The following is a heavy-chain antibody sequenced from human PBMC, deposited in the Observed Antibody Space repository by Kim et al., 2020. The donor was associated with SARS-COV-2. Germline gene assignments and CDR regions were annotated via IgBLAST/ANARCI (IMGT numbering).Heavy chain of an antibody. D-gene: IGHD6-19*01. V-gene: IGHV4-39*07. Sequence: TYSHPSRKSRVTISVDTSKNQFSLKLSSVTAADTAVYYCASSVQSGWYADWGQGTLVTVSS. CDR2: T. CDR3: ASSVQSGWYAD. J-gene: IGHJ4*02.